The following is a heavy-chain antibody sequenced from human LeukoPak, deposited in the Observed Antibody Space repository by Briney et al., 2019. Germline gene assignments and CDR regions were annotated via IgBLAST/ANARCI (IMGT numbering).Heavy chain of an antibody. D-gene: IGHD3-16*02. Sequence: PGGSLRLSCAASGFTFSSYAMHWVRQAPGKGLEWVAVISYDGSNKYYADSVKGRFTISRDNSKNTLYLQMNSLRAEDTAVYYCATAPLYDYVWGSYRYLFDYWGQGTLVTVSS. CDR3: ATAPLYDYVWGSYRYLFDY. J-gene: IGHJ4*02. CDR2: ISYDGSNK. V-gene: IGHV3-30-3*01. CDR1: GFTFSSYA.